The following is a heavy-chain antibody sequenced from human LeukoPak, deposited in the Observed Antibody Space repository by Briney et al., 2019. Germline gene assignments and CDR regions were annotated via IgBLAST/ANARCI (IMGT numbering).Heavy chain of an antibody. CDR2: ISSSSSTI. Sequence: GGSLRLSCAASGFTLSSYSMNWVRQAPGKGLEWVSYISSSSSTIYYADSVKGRFTISRDNAKNSLYLQMNSLRAEDTAVYYCAYSEAVAGFHFDSWGQGTLVTVSS. CDR1: GFTLSSYS. D-gene: IGHD6-19*01. CDR3: AYSEAVAGFHFDS. J-gene: IGHJ4*02. V-gene: IGHV3-48*01.